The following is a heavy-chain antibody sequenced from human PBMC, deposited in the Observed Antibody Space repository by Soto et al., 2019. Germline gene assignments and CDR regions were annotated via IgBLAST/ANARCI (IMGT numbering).Heavy chain of an antibody. CDR2: ISAYNCNT. Sequence: QVQLVQSGAEVKKPGASVKVSCKYSGYTFTSYGISWVRQSPGQGLEWMGWISAYNCNTNYAQKLQGRVTMTTDTSTSTAYMELRSLRSDDTAVYYCARSAPRSGYWPLGYYYGMDVWGQGTTVTVSS. CDR3: ARSAPRSGYWPLGYYYGMDV. D-gene: IGHD3-3*01. CDR1: GYTFTSYG. J-gene: IGHJ6*02. V-gene: IGHV1-18*01.